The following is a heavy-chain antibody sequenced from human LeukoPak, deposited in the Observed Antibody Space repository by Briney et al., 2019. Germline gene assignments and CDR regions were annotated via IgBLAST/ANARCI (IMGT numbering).Heavy chain of an antibody. Sequence: GGSLRLSCAASGFTFSNAWMSWVRQAPGKGLEWVGRIKSKTDGGTTDYAAPVKGRFTISRDDSKNTLYLQMNSLKTEDTAVYYCARDRGTRNGKAFDIWGQGTMVTVSS. CDR3: ARDRGTRNGKAFDI. V-gene: IGHV3-15*01. J-gene: IGHJ3*02. CDR2: IKSKTDGGTT. D-gene: IGHD1-1*01. CDR1: GFTFSNAW.